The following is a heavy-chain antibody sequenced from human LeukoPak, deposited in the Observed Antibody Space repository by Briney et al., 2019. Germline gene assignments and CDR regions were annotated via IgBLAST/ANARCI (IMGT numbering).Heavy chain of an antibody. CDR2: IKTDGSET. D-gene: IGHD6-19*01. J-gene: IGHJ4*02. CDR1: EFDFSTHA. V-gene: IGHV3-7*03. Sequence: GGSLRLSCAASEFDFSTHAMTWVRQAPGKGLEWVGHIKTDGSETYYVDSLKGRFSISRDNTNNALYLQMNSLRVEDTAVYYCAKNNGWFHLAQWGQGTLVTVSS. CDR3: AKNNGWFHLAQ.